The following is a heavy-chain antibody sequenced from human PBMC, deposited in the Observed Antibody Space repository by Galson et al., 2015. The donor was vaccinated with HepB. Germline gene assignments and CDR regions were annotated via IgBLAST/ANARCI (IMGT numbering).Heavy chain of an antibody. V-gene: IGHV1-18*01. CDR2: ISAYNGNT. CDR3: ARNVAGSSSSEFFDYYYYYMDV. CDR1: GYTFTSYG. Sequence: SVKVSCKASGYTFTSYGISWVRQAPGQGLEWMGWISAYNGNTNYAQKLQGRVTMTTDTSTSTAYMELRSLRSDDTAVYYCARNVAGSSSSEFFDYYYYYMDVWGKGTTVTVSS. J-gene: IGHJ6*03. D-gene: IGHD6-6*01.